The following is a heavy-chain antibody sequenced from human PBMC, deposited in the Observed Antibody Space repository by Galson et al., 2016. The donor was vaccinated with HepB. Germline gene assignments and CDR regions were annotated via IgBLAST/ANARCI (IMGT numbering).Heavy chain of an antibody. J-gene: IGHJ4*02. CDR1: GFSFRSYD. CDR3: AGDRSTVTYLDY. V-gene: IGHV3-33*01. Sequence: SLRLSCAASGFSFRSYDMHWVRQAPGKGLEWVAGISYDGNNINYGYSVKGRFTISRDNSKNTLYLQMNSLRAEDTAVYFCAGDRSTVTYLDYWGQGTLVSVSS. CDR2: ISYDGNNI. D-gene: IGHD4-17*01.